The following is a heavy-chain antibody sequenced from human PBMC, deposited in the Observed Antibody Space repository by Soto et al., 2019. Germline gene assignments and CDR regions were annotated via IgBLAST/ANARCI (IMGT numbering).Heavy chain of an antibody. CDR2: ISYDGSNK. D-gene: IGHD3-22*01. CDR3: AKDLGYYYDSSGYGY. J-gene: IGHJ4*02. V-gene: IGHV3-30*18. CDR1: GFTFSSYG. Sequence: PGGSLRLSCAASGFTFSSYGMHWVRQAPGKGLEWVAVISYDGSNKYYADSVKGRFTISRDNSKNTRYLQMNSLRAEDTAVDYCAKDLGYYYDSSGYGYWGQGTLVTVSS.